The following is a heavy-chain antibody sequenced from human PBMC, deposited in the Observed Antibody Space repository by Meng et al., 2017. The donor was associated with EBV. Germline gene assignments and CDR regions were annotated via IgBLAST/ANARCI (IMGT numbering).Heavy chain of an antibody. V-gene: IGHV7-4-1*02. D-gene: IGHD2-21*01. CDR3: ARGLAYGDYGVDY. Sequence: QVQPVQSGSELRTPGAFVQVSCKASGYSLSSFAMNWVRQAPGQGLEWMGWINTDTGYATYAQGFRGRFVFSLETSVSTAYLQINSLKAADTAMYYCARGLAYGDYGVDYWGQGTLVTVSS. CDR2: INTDTGYA. J-gene: IGHJ4*02. CDR1: GYSLSSFA.